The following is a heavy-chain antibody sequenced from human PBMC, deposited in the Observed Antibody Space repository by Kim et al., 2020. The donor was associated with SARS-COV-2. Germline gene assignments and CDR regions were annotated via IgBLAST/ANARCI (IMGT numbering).Heavy chain of an antibody. V-gene: IGHV3-33*01. Sequence: GGSLRLSCAASGFTFSSYGMHWVRQAPGKGLEWVAVIWYDGSNKYYADSVKGRFTISRDNSKNTLYLQMNSLRAEDTAVYYCARDRDYGDRYFDYWGQGTLVTVSS. CDR2: IWYDGSNK. CDR1: GFTFSSYG. CDR3: ARDRDYGDRYFDY. J-gene: IGHJ4*02. D-gene: IGHD4-17*01.